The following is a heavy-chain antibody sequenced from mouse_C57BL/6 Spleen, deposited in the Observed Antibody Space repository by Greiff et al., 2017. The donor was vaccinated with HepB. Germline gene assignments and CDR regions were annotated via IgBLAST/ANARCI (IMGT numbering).Heavy chain of an antibody. J-gene: IGHJ2*01. CDR1: GYTFTSYW. V-gene: IGHV1-50*01. Sequence: VQLQQPGAELVKPGASVKLSCKASGYTFTSYWMQWVKQRPGQGLEWIGEIDPSDSYTNYNQKFKGKATLTVDTSSSTAYMQLSSLTSEDSAVYYCARRGDYYGSSFLDYWGQGTTLTVSS. D-gene: IGHD1-1*01. CDR3: ARRGDYYGSSFLDY. CDR2: IDPSDSYT.